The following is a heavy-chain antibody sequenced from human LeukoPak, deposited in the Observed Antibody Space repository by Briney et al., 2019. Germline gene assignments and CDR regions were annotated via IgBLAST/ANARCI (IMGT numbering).Heavy chain of an antibody. CDR2: KSYDGSNK. J-gene: IGHJ4*02. CDR1: EFTSSTNP. CDR3: ASDSYYYDSSGYYYPDY. D-gene: IGHD3-22*01. Sequence: GGSLRLSWPPPEFTSSTNPMHWAPQAPGKGLKWVAVKSYDGSNKYYADSVKGRFTISRDNSKNTLYLQMNSLRAEDTAVYYCASDSYYYDSSGYYYPDYWGQGTLVTVSS. V-gene: IGHV3-30-3*01.